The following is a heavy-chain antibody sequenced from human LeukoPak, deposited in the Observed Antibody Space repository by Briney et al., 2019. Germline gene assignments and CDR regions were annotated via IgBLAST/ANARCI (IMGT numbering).Heavy chain of an antibody. Sequence: GGSLRLSCPAAGFSFSDSWMTWVRQTPGKGLQWVASIHQDAGEKQYLDSVRGRFTISRDNAKNSLYLQMNSLRVEDTAVYYCASSKDHYCHYWGQGTLVTVSS. CDR2: IHQDAGEK. CDR3: ASSKDHYCHY. J-gene: IGHJ4*02. CDR1: GFSFSDSW. V-gene: IGHV3-7*05.